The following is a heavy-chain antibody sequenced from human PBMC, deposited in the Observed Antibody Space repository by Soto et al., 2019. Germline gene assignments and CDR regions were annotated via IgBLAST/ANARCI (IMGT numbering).Heavy chain of an antibody. CDR1: GYSFTSYW. D-gene: IGHD2-15*01. V-gene: IGHV5-51*01. CDR2: IYPGGSDT. Sequence: PGESLKISCKGSGYSFTSYWIGWVRQMPGKGLEWMGIIYPGGSDTRYSPSFQGQVTISADKSISTAYLQWSSLKASDTAMYYCARLVRLWYGGRYYYGMYFWGQGTTVTVSS. J-gene: IGHJ6*02. CDR3: ARLVRLWYGGRYYYGMYF.